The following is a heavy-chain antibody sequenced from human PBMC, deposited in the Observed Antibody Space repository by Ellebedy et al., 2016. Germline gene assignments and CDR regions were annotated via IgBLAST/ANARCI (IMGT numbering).Heavy chain of an antibody. J-gene: IGHJ5*02. CDR1: GGTFSSYA. CDR3: ARDLGSGSDLSWFDP. Sequence: ASVKVSCKASGGTFSSYAISWVRQAPGQGLEWMGGIIPIFGTANYAQKFQGRVTITADESTSTAYMELSSLRSEDTAVYYCARDLGSGSDLSWFDPWGQGTLVTVSS. CDR2: IIPIFGTA. D-gene: IGHD1-26*01. V-gene: IGHV1-69*13.